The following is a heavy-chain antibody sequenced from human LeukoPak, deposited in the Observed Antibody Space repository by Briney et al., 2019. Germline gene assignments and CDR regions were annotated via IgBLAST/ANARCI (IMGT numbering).Heavy chain of an antibody. CDR3: AKDRGGWYRDEYFQH. CDR1: GIIFSDYY. V-gene: IGHV3-11*01. CDR2: VSDSGSTK. Sequence: GGSLRLSCAASGIIFSDYYMSWIRQAPGKGLEWISYVSDSGSTKYYADSVKGRFTISRDNSKNTLYLQMNSLRAEDTAVYYCAKDRGGWYRDEYFQHWGQGTLVTVSS. J-gene: IGHJ1*01. D-gene: IGHD6-19*01.